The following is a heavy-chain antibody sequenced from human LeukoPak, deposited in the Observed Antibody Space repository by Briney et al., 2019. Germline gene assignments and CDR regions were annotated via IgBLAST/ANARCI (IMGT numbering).Heavy chain of an antibody. CDR2: IYPGDSDT. V-gene: IGHV5-51*01. CDR1: GYSFASYW. CDR3: ARALSGSSSSPWLY. D-gene: IGHD2-2*01. J-gene: IGHJ4*02. Sequence: GESLKISCKGSGYSFASYWIGWVRQMPGKGLEWMGIIYPGDSDTRYSPSFQGQVTFSVDKSISTAYLHWSSLKASDTAMYYCARALSGSSSSPWLYWGQGTLVTVSS.